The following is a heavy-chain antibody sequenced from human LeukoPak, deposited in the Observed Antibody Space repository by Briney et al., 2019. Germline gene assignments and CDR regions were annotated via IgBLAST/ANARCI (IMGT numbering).Heavy chain of an antibody. J-gene: IGHJ4*02. CDR1: GGSISSSNW. V-gene: IGHV4-4*02. CDR3: ARGPTYYYDSSGSEFDY. CDR2: IYHSGST. Sequence: SGTLSLTCAVSGGSISSSNWWSWIRQPPGKGLEWIGEIYHSGSTNYNPSLKSRVTISVDKSKTQFSLKLSSVTAADTAVYYCARGPTYYYDSSGSEFDYWGQGTLVTVSS. D-gene: IGHD3-22*01.